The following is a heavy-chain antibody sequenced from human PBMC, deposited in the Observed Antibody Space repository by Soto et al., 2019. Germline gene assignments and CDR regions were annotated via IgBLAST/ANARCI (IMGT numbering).Heavy chain of an antibody. CDR1: GFTFRLYS. J-gene: IGHJ6*02. CDR2: ISYDGSNK. D-gene: IGHD3-22*01. V-gene: IGHV3-30*18. Sequence: GGSLRLSCAASGFTFRLYSLNWVRQAPGKGLEWVAVISYDGSNKYYADSVKGRFTISRDNSKNTLYLQMNSLRAEDTAVYYCAKDYLPSDYYDSSGYGTHYGMDVWGQGTTVTVSS. CDR3: AKDYLPSDYYDSSGYGTHYGMDV.